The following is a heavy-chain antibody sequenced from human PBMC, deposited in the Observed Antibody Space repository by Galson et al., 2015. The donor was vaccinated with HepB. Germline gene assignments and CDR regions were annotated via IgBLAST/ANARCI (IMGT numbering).Heavy chain of an antibody. D-gene: IGHD5-18*01. Sequence: SVKVSCKASGYTFTSYGISWVRQAPGQGLEWMGWISAYNGNTNYVQNLQGRVTMTTDTSTTTAYMELRSLRSDDTAIYYCARAVSYVEAGMVLRPRSYYFYMDVWGKGTTVTVSS. V-gene: IGHV1-18*01. CDR3: ARAVSYVEAGMVLRPRSYYFYMDV. J-gene: IGHJ6*03. CDR2: ISAYNGNT. CDR1: GYTFTSYG.